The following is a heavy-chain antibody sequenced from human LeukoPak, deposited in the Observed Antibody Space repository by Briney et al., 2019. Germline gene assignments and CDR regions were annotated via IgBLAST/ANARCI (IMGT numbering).Heavy chain of an antibody. Sequence: ASVTVSFKASGCTFSGYAISWVRQAPGQGREWMGRIIPILGIANYAQKFQGRVTITADKSTSTAYMELSSLRSEDTAVYYCARDRYSGSYFGDYFDYWGQGTLVTVSS. CDR1: GCTFSGYA. V-gene: IGHV1-69*04. J-gene: IGHJ4*02. CDR2: IIPILGIA. CDR3: ARDRYSGSYFGDYFDY. D-gene: IGHD1-26*01.